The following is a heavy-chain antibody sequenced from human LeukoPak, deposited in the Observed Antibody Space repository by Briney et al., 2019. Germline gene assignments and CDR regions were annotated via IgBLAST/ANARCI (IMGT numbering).Heavy chain of an antibody. D-gene: IGHD6-6*01. Sequence: GEPLKISCKASGYTFTDTWIGWVRQMPEKGLEWVAVMNAANSADNRYSPSLQGQVTMSVDKSVGTAYLQWDSLKASDTAIYYCARRASVTGAPFDYWGQGTLVTVSS. CDR3: ARRASVTGAPFDY. CDR2: MNAANSADN. V-gene: IGHV5-51*01. CDR1: GYTFTDTW. J-gene: IGHJ4*02.